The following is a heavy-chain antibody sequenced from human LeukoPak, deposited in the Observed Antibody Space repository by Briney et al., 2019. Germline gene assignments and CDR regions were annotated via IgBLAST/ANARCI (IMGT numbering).Heavy chain of an antibody. V-gene: IGHV4-39*01. D-gene: IGHD3-22*01. J-gene: IGHJ4*02. CDR1: GGSISSSSYY. CDR3: ATRGDSAYYYDSSGYYPFDY. Sequence: SETLSLTCTVSGGSISSSSYYWGWIRQPPGKGLEWTGSIYYSGSTYYNPSLKSRVTISVDTSKNQFSLKLSSVTAADTAVYYCATRGDSAYYYDSSGYYPFDYWGQGTLVTVSS. CDR2: IYYSGST.